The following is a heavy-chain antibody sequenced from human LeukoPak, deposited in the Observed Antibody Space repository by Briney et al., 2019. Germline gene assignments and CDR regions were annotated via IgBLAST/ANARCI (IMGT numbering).Heavy chain of an antibody. CDR2: ISGSGDST. V-gene: IGHV3-23*01. Sequence: PGGSLRLSCAASGFTFSSYAMCWVRQAPGKGLEWVAAISGSGDSTYNADAVKGRFTISRDNSKNTLYLQMKSLRAEDTAVYYCAKSFILTGLQDYWGQGTLVTVSS. CDR1: GFTFSSYA. CDR3: AKSFILTGLQDY. D-gene: IGHD3-9*01. J-gene: IGHJ4*02.